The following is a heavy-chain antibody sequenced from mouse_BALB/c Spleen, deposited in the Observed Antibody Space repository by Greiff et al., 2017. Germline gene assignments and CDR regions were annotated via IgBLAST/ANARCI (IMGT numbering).Heavy chain of an antibody. Sequence: EVKLVESGPDLVKPSQSLSLTCTVTGYSITSGYSWHWIRQFPGNKLEWMGYIHYSGSTNYNPSLKSRISITRDTSKNQFFLQLNSVTTEDTATYYCARNVNYYGSSYAMDYWGQGTSVTVSS. CDR2: IHYSGST. D-gene: IGHD1-1*01. J-gene: IGHJ4*01. CDR1: GYSITSGYS. V-gene: IGHV3-1*02. CDR3: ARNVNYYGSSYAMDY.